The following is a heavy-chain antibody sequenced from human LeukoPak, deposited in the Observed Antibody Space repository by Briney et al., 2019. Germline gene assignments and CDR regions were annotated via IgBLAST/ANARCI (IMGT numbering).Heavy chain of an antibody. CDR2: INHSGST. D-gene: IGHD6-6*01. V-gene: IGHV4-34*01. CDR1: GGSFSGYY. J-gene: IGHJ4*02. CDR3: SRDEYSSSPGDY. Sequence: SETLSLTCAVYGGSFSGYYWSWIRQPPGKGLEWIGEINHSGSTNYNPSLKSRVTISLDQSKNQYSLKLSSVTAADTAVYYCSRDEYSSSPGDYWGQGTLVTVSS.